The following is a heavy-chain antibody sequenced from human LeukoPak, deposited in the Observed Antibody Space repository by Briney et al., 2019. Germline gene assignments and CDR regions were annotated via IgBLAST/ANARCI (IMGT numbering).Heavy chain of an antibody. V-gene: IGHV3-20*04. Sequence: PAGSLRLSCAAYGCTFGGYSMSWVRQPPGKGLEWVSDINRNGGSICYAESGKGRFTISRDNAKNSLSLQMNSLRAEDAAVYYCARDRGSTGYDLYDYWGQGTLVTVSS. CDR3: ARDRGSTGYDLYDY. J-gene: IGHJ4*02. CDR2: INRNGGSI. CDR1: GCTFGGYS. D-gene: IGHD5-12*01.